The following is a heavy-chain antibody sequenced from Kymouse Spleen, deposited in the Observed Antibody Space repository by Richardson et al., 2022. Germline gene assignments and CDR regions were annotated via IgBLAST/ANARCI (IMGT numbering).Heavy chain of an antibody. CDR3: ARANWGYPFDY. CDR1: GGSFSGYY. J-gene: IGHJ4*02. CDR2: INHSGST. V-gene: IGHV4-34*01. D-gene: IGHD7-27*02. Sequence: QVQLQQWGAGLLKPSETLSLTCAVYGGSFSGYYWSWIRQPPGKGLEWIGEINHSGSTNYNPSLKSRVTISVDTSKNQFSLKLSSVTAADTAVYYCARANWGYPFDYWGQGTLVTVSS.